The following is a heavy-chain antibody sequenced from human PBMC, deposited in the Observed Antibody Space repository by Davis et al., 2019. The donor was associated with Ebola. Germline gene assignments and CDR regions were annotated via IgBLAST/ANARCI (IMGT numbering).Heavy chain of an antibody. CDR2: ISSSGSTI. V-gene: IGHV3-11*04. CDR3: AKGIVLMVYASWYYGMDV. J-gene: IGHJ6*04. Sequence: GGSLRLSCAASGFTFSDYYMSWIRQAPGKGLEWVSYISSSGSTIYYADSVKGRFTISRDNAKNSLYLQMNSLRAEDTAVYYCAKGIVLMVYASWYYGMDVWGKGTTVTVSS. CDR1: GFTFSDYY. D-gene: IGHD2-8*01.